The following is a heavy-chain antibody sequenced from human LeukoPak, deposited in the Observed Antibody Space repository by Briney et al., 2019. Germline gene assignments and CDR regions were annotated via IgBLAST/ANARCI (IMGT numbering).Heavy chain of an antibody. CDR1: GYTLTELS. D-gene: IGHD3-3*01. CDR2: FDPEDGET. CDR3: ATPPGRFLEWPYFDY. J-gene: IGHJ4*02. Sequence: ASVKVSCKVSGYTLTELSMHWVRQAPGKGLEWRGGFDPEDGETIYAQKFQGRVTMPEDTSTDTAYMELSSLRSEDTAVYYCATPPGRFLEWPYFDYWGQGTLVTVSS. V-gene: IGHV1-24*01.